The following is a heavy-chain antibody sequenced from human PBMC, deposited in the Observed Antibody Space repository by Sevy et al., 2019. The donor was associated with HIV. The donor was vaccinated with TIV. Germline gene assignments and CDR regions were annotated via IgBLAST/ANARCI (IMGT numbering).Heavy chain of an antibody. D-gene: IGHD3-3*01. V-gene: IGHV5-51*01. CDR1: GYSFTSYW. Sequence: GESLKISCKGSGYSFTSYWIGWVRQMPGKGLEWMGIIYPGDSDTSYSPSFQGQVTISAEKSISTAYLQWSSLQASDTAMYYYARHVDDFWSGYYKGRKYYYYGMDVWGQGTTVTVSS. CDR3: ARHVDDFWSGYYKGRKYYYYGMDV. CDR2: IYPGDSDT. J-gene: IGHJ6*02.